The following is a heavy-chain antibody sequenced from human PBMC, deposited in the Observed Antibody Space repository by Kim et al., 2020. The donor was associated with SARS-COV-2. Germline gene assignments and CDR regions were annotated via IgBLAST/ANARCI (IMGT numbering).Heavy chain of an antibody. Sequence: GGSLRLSCAASGFTFSSYAMSWVRQAPGKGLEWVSAISGSGGSTYYADSVKGRFTISRDNSKNTLYLQMNSLRAEDTAVYYCAKRGGGYYYYDSSGYYSPFDYWGQGTLVTVSS. CDR3: AKRGGGYYYYDSSGYYSPFDY. J-gene: IGHJ4*02. D-gene: IGHD3-22*01. V-gene: IGHV3-23*01. CDR2: ISGSGGST. CDR1: GFTFSSYA.